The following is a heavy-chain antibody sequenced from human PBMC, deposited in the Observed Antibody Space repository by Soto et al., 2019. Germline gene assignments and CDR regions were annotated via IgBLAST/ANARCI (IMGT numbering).Heavy chain of an antibody. J-gene: IGHJ6*02. CDR1: GYTFTSYY. CDR3: ARDFSVETGTQLYYYYGMDV. CDR2: INPSGGST. V-gene: IGHV1-46*01. Sequence: ASVKVSCKASGYTFTSYYMHWVRQAPGQGLEWMGIINPSGGSTSYAQKFQGRVTMTRDTSTSTVYMELSSLRSEETAVYYCARDFSVETGTQLYYYYGMDVWGQGTTVTVSS. D-gene: IGHD1-7*01.